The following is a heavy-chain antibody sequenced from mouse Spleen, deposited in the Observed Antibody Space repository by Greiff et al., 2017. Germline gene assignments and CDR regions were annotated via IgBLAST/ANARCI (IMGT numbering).Heavy chain of an antibody. V-gene: IGHV6-6*02. CDR3: TIYYYGSSYLDY. CDR2: IRLKSNNYAT. J-gene: IGHJ2*01. CDR1: GFTFSNYW. Sequence: EVKVEESGGGLVQPGGSMKLSCVASGFTFSNYWMNWVRQSPEKGLEWVAEIRLKSNNYATHYAESVKGRFTISRDDSKSSVYLQMNNLRAEDTGIYYCTIYYYGSSYLDYWGQGTTLTVSS. D-gene: IGHD1-1*01.